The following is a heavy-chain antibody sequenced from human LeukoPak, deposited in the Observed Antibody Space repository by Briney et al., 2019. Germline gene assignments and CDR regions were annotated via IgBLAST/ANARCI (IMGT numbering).Heavy chain of an antibody. Sequence: GGSLRLSCAASGFTFSNYWMSWVRRAPGKGLEWVANIKQDGSETYYVDSVRGRFTISRDNAQNSLYLQLNSLRAEDTAVYYCARDFWGAYRVDFFDFWGQGILVTVSS. J-gene: IGHJ4*02. CDR3: ARDFWGAYRVDFFDF. CDR2: IKQDGSET. V-gene: IGHV3-7*01. CDR1: GFTFSNYW. D-gene: IGHD3-3*01.